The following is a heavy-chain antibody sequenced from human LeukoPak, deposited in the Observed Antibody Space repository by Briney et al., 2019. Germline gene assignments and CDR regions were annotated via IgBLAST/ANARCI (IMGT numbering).Heavy chain of an antibody. V-gene: IGHV3-30*04. CDR2: ISYDGSNK. J-gene: IGHJ4*02. Sequence: PGGSLRLSCAASGFTFSSYAMHWVRQAPGKGLEWVAVISYDGSNKYYADSVKGRFTISRDNSKNTLYLQMNSLRAEDTAVYYCARGYSVAGIDYWAREPWSPSPQ. CDR1: GFTFSSYA. CDR3: ARGYSVAGIDY. D-gene: IGHD6-19*01.